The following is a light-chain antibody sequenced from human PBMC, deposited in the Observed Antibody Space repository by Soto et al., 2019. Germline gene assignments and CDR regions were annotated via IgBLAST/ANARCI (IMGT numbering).Light chain of an antibody. CDR1: QSVNNN. CDR2: GAS. J-gene: IGKJ1*01. CDR3: QQYDNWPSWT. Sequence: EIVMTQSPATLSLSPGGRATLSCRASQSVNNNLAWYQQRPGQAPRLLIYGASTRASGIPARFSGSGSGTEFILTIRSLQPEDFAVYFCQQYDNWPSWTFGQGTRVEIK. V-gene: IGKV3-15*01.